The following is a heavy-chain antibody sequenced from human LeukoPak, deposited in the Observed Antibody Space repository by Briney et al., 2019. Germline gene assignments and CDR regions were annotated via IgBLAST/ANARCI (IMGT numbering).Heavy chain of an antibody. V-gene: IGHV3-48*01. Sequence: GGSLRLSCAASGFTFSSHSMNWVRQAPGKGLEWVSYISSSSSTIYYADSVKGRFTISRDNAKNSQYLQMNSLRAEDTAVYYCARGAYYYEDWGQGTLVTVSS. D-gene: IGHD3-22*01. CDR2: ISSSSSTI. CDR1: GFTFSSHS. J-gene: IGHJ4*02. CDR3: ARGAYYYED.